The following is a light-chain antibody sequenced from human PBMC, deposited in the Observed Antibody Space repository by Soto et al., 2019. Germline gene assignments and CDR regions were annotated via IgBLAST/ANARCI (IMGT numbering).Light chain of an antibody. J-gene: IGLJ1*01. CDR2: SNN. CDR3: AAWDDSLNGYV. V-gene: IGLV1-44*01. CDR1: SSNIGSHT. Sequence: VLTHPPSASGTPWHRVTISFSGSSSNIGSHTVNWYQQLPGTAPKLLIYSNNQRPSGVPDRFSGSKSGTSASLAISGLQSEDEADYYCAAWDDSLNGYVFGTGTKVTV.